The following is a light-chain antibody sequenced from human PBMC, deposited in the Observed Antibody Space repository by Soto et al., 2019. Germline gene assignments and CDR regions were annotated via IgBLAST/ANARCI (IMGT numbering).Light chain of an antibody. J-gene: IGKJ4*01. CDR2: AAS. CDR3: QHGYSTPLP. Sequence: DIQMTQSPSSLSASVGDRVTITCRASQSISTYLHWYQQKPGKAPNLLIYAASTLQSGVQSRFSGSGSGTDFTLTISSLQPEDFATYFCQHGYSTPLPFGGGTKVDIK. V-gene: IGKV1-39*01. CDR1: QSISTY.